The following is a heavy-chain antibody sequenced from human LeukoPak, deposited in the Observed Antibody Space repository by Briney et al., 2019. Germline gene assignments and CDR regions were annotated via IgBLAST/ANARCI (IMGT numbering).Heavy chain of an antibody. Sequence: GASVKVSCKASGYTVTSYYMHWVRQAPGQGLEWMGWMNPNSGNTGYAQKFQGRVTMTRNTSISTAYMELSSLRSEDTAVYYCARSIFGVVIIDYWGQGTLVTVSS. J-gene: IGHJ4*02. D-gene: IGHD3-3*01. CDR2: MNPNSGNT. V-gene: IGHV1-8*02. CDR1: GYTVTSYY. CDR3: ARSIFGVVIIDY.